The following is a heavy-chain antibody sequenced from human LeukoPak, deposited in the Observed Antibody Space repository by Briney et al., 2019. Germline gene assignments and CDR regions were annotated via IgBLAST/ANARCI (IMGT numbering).Heavy chain of an antibody. CDR3: AKEGSSDLSQYYYYGMDV. Sequence: GGSLRLSCAASGFTFSSYGMLWVRPAPGKGLEWVAVISYDGSNKYYADSVKGRLTISRDNSKNTLYLQMNSLRAEDTAVYYCAKEGSSDLSQYYYYGMDVWGQGTTVTVSS. D-gene: IGHD6-19*01. J-gene: IGHJ6*02. V-gene: IGHV3-30*18. CDR1: GFTFSSYG. CDR2: ISYDGSNK.